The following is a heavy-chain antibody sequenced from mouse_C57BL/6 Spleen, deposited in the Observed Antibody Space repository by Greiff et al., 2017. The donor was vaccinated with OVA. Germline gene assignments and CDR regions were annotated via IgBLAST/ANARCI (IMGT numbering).Heavy chain of an antibody. CDR1: GYAFSSYW. CDR2: IYPGDGDT. V-gene: IGHV1-80*01. D-gene: IGHD2-3*01. Sequence: VKLQESGAELVKPGASVKISCKASGYAFSSYWMNWVKQRPGKGLEWIGQIYPGDGDTNYNGKFKGKATLTADKSSSTAYMQLSSLTSEDSAVYFCARRGIYDGYYDYFDYWGQGTTLTVSS. J-gene: IGHJ2*01. CDR3: ARRGIYDGYYDYFDY.